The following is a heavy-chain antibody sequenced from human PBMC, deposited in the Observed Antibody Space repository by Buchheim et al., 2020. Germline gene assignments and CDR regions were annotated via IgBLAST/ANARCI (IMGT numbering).Heavy chain of an antibody. V-gene: IGHV4-39*02. Sequence: QVQLQESGPGLVKPSETLSLTCTVSGSSIISTDYHWGWIRQPPGKGLEWIGLTYSAGNTYYNPSLKSRVTISADTSKNHFSLRLTSVTAADTAIYYCARLKTFNNWLDPWGQGTL. J-gene: IGHJ5*02. CDR3: ARLKTFNNWLDP. CDR2: TYSAGNT. CDR1: GSSIISTDYH.